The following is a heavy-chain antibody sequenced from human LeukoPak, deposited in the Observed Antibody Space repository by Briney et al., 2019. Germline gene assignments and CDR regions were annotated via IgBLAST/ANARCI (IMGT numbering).Heavy chain of an antibody. CDR3: ARDRFNNWNYVGYYFDY. Sequence: GGSLRLSCAASGFTVSSNYMSWVRQAPGKGLEWVSVIYSGGSTYYTDSVKGRFTISRDNSKNTLYLQMNSLRAEDTAVYYCARDRFNNWNYVGYYFDYWGQGTLVTVSS. J-gene: IGHJ4*02. V-gene: IGHV3-66*02. D-gene: IGHD1-7*01. CDR1: GFTVSSNY. CDR2: IYSGGST.